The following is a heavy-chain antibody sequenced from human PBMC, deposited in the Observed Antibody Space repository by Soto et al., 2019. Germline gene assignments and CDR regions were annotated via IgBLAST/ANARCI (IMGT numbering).Heavy chain of an antibody. Sequence: GASVKVSCKASGGTFSSYTISWVRQAPGQGLEWMGRIIPILGIANYAQKFQGRVTITADKSTSTAYMELSSLRSEDTAVYYCARGIEPVRFYDYWGQGTLVTVSS. D-gene: IGHD3-3*01. CDR2: IIPILGIA. V-gene: IGHV1-69*02. J-gene: IGHJ4*02. CDR1: GGTFSSYT. CDR3: ARGIEPVRFYDY.